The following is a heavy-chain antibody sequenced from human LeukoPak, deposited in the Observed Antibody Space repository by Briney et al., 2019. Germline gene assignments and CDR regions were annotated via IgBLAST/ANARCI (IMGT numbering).Heavy chain of an antibody. Sequence: ASVKVSCKASGYTFTGYYMHWVRQAPAQGLEWMGWINPNSGGTNYAQKFPGRVTITRDTSITTAYMELSRLRSDDTAVYYCARSYPLRPDDYWGQGTLVTVSS. CDR2: INPNSGGT. CDR3: ARSYPLRPDDY. CDR1: GYTFTGYY. V-gene: IGHV1-2*02. D-gene: IGHD5/OR15-5a*01. J-gene: IGHJ4*02.